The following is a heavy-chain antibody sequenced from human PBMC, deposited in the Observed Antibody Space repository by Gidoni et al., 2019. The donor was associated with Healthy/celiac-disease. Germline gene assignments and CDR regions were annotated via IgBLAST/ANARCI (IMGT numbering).Heavy chain of an antibody. V-gene: IGHV3-23*01. CDR3: AKSGYYDYVWGSYLGY. CDR2: ISGIGGST. D-gene: IGHD3-16*02. CDR1: GFTFSSCA. Sequence: EVQLLESGGGLVQTGGSLRLSCDASGFTFSSCAMSWVRQAPGKGLEWVSAISGIGGSTYYADSVKGRFTISRDNSKNTLYRQMNSLRAEDTAVYYCAKSGYYDYVWGSYLGYWGQGTLVTVSS. J-gene: IGHJ4*02.